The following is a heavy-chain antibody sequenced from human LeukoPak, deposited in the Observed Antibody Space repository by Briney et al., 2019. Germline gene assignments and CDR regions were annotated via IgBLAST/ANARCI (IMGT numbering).Heavy chain of an antibody. CDR2: ISGAGGGT. CDR3: ARDGYYGSGSYDY. Sequence: GGSLRLSCAASGFTFSNYAMSWVRQAPGKGLKWVSAISGAGGGTYYADSVKGRFTISRDNSKNTLYLQMNSLRAEDTAVYYCARDGYYGSGSYDYWGQGTLVTVSS. D-gene: IGHD3-10*01. J-gene: IGHJ4*02. CDR1: GFTFSNYA. V-gene: IGHV3-23*01.